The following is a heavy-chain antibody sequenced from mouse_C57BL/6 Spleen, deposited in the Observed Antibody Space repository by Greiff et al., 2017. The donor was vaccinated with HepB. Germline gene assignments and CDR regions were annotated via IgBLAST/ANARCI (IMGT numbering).Heavy chain of an antibody. D-gene: IGHD2-2*01. CDR1: GYTFTNYW. Sequence: VQLQQSGAELVRPGTSVKMSCKASGYTFTNYWIGWAKQRPGHGLEWIGDIYPGGGYTNYNEKFKGKATLTADKSSSTAYMQFSSLTSEDSAIYYCARYGYHYFDYWGQGTTLTVSS. CDR3: ARYGYHYFDY. J-gene: IGHJ2*01. V-gene: IGHV1-63*01. CDR2: IYPGGGYT.